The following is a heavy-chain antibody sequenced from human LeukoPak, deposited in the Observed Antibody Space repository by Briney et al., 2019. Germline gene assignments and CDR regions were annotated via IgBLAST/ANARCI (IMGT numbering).Heavy chain of an antibody. CDR2: IYYSGST. Sequence: SETPSLTCTVSGGSISSYYWSWIRQPPGKGLEWVGYIYYSGSTNYNPSLKSRVTMSVDTSKNQFSLKLSPVTAADTAVYYCARLVGVTYDYWGQGTLVTVSS. D-gene: IGHD2-21*02. CDR1: GGSISSYY. V-gene: IGHV4-59*08. CDR3: ARLVGVTYDY. J-gene: IGHJ4*02.